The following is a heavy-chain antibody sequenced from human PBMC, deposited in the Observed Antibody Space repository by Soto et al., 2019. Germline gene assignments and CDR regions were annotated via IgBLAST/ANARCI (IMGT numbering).Heavy chain of an antibody. CDR2: IYPGDSDT. V-gene: IGHV5-51*01. D-gene: IGHD2-2*01. Sequence: GESLKISCKGSGYSFTSYWIGWVRQMPGKGLEWMGIIYPGDSDTRYSPSFQGQVTISADKSISTAYLQWSSLKASDTAMYYCARPGLVVPAAQVGYYGMDVWGQGTTVTVSS. CDR3: ARPGLVVPAAQVGYYGMDV. J-gene: IGHJ6*02. CDR1: GYSFTSYW.